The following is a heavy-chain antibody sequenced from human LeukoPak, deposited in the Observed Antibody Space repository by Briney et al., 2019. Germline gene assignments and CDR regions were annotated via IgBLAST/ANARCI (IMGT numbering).Heavy chain of an antibody. CDR1: GFTFDDYA. V-gene: IGHV3-9*01. D-gene: IGHD3-22*01. CDR2: ISWNSGSI. Sequence: PGGSLRLSCAASGFTFDDYAMHWVRQAPGKGLEWVSGISWNSGSIGYADSVKGRFTISRDNAKNSLYLQMNSLRAEDTAVYYCARDTGAGAEITMIPRWGQGTLVTLSS. J-gene: IGHJ4*02. CDR3: ARDTGAGAEITMIPR.